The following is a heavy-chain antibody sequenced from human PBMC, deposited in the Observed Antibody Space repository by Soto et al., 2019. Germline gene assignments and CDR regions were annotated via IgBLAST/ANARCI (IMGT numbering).Heavy chain of an antibody. J-gene: IGHJ3*01. D-gene: IGHD4-17*01. CDR2: VSGSSSYI. V-gene: IGHV3-21*06. CDR3: ARDLRGHYGP. CDR1: GFNFRNFN. Sequence: LRLSCEGSGFNFRNFNMIWVRQAPGKGLEWVSSVSGSSSYIYYADSVKGRFTVSRDNANNLVFLQMNGLRPEDTAMYYCARDLRGHYGPWGQGTMVTVSS.